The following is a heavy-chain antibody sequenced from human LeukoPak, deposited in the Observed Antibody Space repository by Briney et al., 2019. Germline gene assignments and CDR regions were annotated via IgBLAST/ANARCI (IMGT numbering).Heavy chain of an antibody. D-gene: IGHD3-3*01. CDR1: GGSISSYY. CDR2: IYYSGST. J-gene: IGHJ4*02. V-gene: IGHV4-59*08. Sequence: SETLSLTCTVSGGSISSYYWSWIRQPPGKGLEWIGYIYYSGSTNYNPSLKSRVTISVDTSKNQFSLKLSSVTAADTAVYYCARQARIGTIFGVVIIGSFDYWGQGTLVTVSS. CDR3: ARQARIGTIFGVVIIGSFDY.